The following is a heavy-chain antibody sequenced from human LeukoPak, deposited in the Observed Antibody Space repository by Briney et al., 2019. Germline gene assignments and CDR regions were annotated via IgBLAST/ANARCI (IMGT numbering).Heavy chain of an antibody. J-gene: IGHJ6*03. Sequence: PSETLSLTCTVSGGSISSYYWSWIRQPAGKGLEWIGRIYTSGSTNYNPSLKSRVTMSVDTSKNQFSLKLSSVTAADTAVYYCARDVTGYSFYDYYYYYMDVWGKGTTVTISS. CDR1: GGSISSYY. V-gene: IGHV4-4*07. D-gene: IGHD3-22*01. CDR2: IYTSGST. CDR3: ARDVTGYSFYDYYYYYMDV.